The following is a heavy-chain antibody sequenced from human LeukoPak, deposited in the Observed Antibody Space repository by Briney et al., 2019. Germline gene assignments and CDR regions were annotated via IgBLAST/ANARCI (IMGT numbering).Heavy chain of an antibody. Sequence: SETLSLTCTVSGGSISRYYWSWIRQPPGKGLEWIGYIYYRGSTNYNPSLKSRVTISVDTSKNEFSLKLSSVTAADTAVYYCARLGCSGGICYGFDYWGQGTLVTVSS. J-gene: IGHJ4*02. D-gene: IGHD2-15*01. CDR3: ARLGCSGGICYGFDY. V-gene: IGHV4-59*08. CDR2: IYYRGST. CDR1: GGSISRYY.